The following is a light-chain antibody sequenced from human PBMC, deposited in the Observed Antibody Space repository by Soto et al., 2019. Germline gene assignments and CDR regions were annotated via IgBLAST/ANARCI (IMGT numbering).Light chain of an antibody. V-gene: IGLV2-23*01. CDR3: CSYAGSRTYV. CDR2: EAS. CDR1: SSDVGSYSL. J-gene: IGLJ1*01. Sequence: QSVLTQPASVSGSPGQSITISCTGTSSDVGSYSLVSWYQQHPGKAPKVTVYEASKRPSGVSNRFSASKSGNTASLTISGLQAEDEADYYCCSYAGSRTYVFGTGTKVTVL.